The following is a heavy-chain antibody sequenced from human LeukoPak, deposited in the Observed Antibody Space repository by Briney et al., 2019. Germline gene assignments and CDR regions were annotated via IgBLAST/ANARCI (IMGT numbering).Heavy chain of an antibody. CDR1: GFTFSNYA. CDR3: AKDGVTTVIPCYCDY. J-gene: IGHJ4*02. D-gene: IGHD2-21*01. CDR2: LSGSGGST. V-gene: IGHV3-23*01. Sequence: GGSLRLSCAASGFTFSNYAMSWVRQAPGKGLEWVSGLSGSGGSTYYADSVKGRFTISRDNSKNTLYLQMHSLRDEDTAVYYCAKDGVTTVIPCYCDYWDRGTLVTVSS.